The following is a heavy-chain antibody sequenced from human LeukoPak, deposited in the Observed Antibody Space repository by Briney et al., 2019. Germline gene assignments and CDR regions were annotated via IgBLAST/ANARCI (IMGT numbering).Heavy chain of an antibody. D-gene: IGHD4-23*01. CDR3: ARDLVTDY. CDR2: ISSSGSTI. V-gene: IGHV3-48*03. J-gene: IGHJ4*02. CDR1: GFTFSSYE. Sequence: PGGSLRLSCAASGFTFSSYEMNWVRQAPGKGLELVSYISSSGSTIYYAGSVKGRFTISRDNAKNSLYLQMNSLRAQDRAVYYCARDLVTDYWGQGSLVTVSS.